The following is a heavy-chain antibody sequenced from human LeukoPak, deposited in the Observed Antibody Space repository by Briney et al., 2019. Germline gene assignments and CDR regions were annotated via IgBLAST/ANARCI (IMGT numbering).Heavy chain of an antibody. CDR2: IYHSGST. CDR1: GYSISSGYY. J-gene: IGHJ4*02. Sequence: SETLSLTCTVSGYSISSGYYWGWIRQPPGKGLEWIGSIYHSGSTYYNPSLKSRVTISVDTSKNQFSLKLSSVTAADTAVYYCASMWGVEQWPIDYWGQGTLVTVSS. CDR3: ASMWGVEQWPIDY. V-gene: IGHV4-38-2*02. D-gene: IGHD6-19*01.